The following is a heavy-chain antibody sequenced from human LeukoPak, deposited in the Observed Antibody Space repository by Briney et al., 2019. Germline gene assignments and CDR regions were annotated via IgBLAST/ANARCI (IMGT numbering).Heavy chain of an antibody. CDR1: GDTLIELG. Sequence: ASVKVSCKVSGDTLIELGIHWVRQAPGKGLEWMGGLDPEDGATMYAQKFEGRVSMTEDTTTDTAYMELSSVRSEDTAVYYCATARQYDDFAGYPWYYGLDVWGQGTTVTVSS. D-gene: IGHD3/OR15-3a*01. CDR3: ATARQYDDFAGYPWYYGLDV. CDR2: LDPEDGAT. J-gene: IGHJ6*02. V-gene: IGHV1-24*01.